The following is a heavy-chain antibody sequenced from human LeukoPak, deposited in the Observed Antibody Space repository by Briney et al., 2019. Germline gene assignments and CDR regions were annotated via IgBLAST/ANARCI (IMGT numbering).Heavy chain of an antibody. CDR3: VKEQDNGVYRVADY. CDR2: LTYDGRTG. V-gene: IGHV3-30*18. Sequence: GGSLRLSYVASGFTLSRCGMHWVRQAPGKGLEWMGVLTYDGRTGYYGDSVKGRFTISRDTSKNMVFLEMSSLRSDDSAFYYCVKEQDNGVYRVADYWGQGTLVTVSS. CDR1: GFTLSRCG. J-gene: IGHJ4*02. D-gene: IGHD2-8*01.